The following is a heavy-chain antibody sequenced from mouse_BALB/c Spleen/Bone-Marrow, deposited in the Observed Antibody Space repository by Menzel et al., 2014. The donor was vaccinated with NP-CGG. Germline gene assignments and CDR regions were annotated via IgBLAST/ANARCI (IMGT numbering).Heavy chain of an antibody. J-gene: IGHJ3*01. CDR3: ARAIYYDYDDDGPFAY. CDR1: GYAFTNYL. CDR2: INPGSGGT. D-gene: IGHD2-4*01. V-gene: IGHV1-54*01. Sequence: QVQLKQSGAELVRPGTSVKVSCKASGYAFTNYLIEWVKKRPGQGLEWIGVINPGSGGTNYMEKFKGKATLTADNSSSTAYMQVSSLTSDDSAVYFCARAIYYDYDDDGPFAYWGQGTLVTVSA.